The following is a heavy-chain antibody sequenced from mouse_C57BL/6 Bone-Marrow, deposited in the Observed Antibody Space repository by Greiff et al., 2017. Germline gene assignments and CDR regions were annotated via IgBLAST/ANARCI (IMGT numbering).Heavy chain of an antibody. Sequence: VQLQQPGAELVKPGASVKMSCKASGYTFTSYWITWVKQRPGQGLEWIGDIYPGSGSTNYNEKFKSKATLTVDTSSSTAYMQLSSRTSEDSAVYYCARAVVATDYFDYWGQGTTLTVSS. V-gene: IGHV1-55*01. CDR2: IYPGSGST. CDR1: GYTFTSYW. J-gene: IGHJ2*01. CDR3: ARAVVATDYFDY. D-gene: IGHD1-1*01.